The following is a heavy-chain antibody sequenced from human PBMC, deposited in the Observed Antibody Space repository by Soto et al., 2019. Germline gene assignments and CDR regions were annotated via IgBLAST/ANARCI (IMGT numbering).Heavy chain of an antibody. CDR1: GFTFSTYW. D-gene: IGHD2-8*01. Sequence: GGSLRLSCAASGFTFSTYWMDWVRQTPGKGLEWVTNINQDGSEKNYVDSVKGRFTISRDNAKNSLYLQMSSLTAEDSALYYCSRSLNAWGQGTLVTVSS. V-gene: IGHV3-7*01. CDR2: INQDGSEK. CDR3: SRSLNA. J-gene: IGHJ5*02.